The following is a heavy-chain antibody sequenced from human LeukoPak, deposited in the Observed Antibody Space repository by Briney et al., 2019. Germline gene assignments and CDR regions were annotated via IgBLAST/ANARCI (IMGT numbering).Heavy chain of an antibody. CDR3: ARAYGDYYGRFDY. J-gene: IGHJ4*01. Sequence: SETLSLTCTVSGGSISSGDYYWSWIRQPPGKGLEWIGYIYYSGSTYYNPSLKSRVTISVDTSKNQFSLKLSSVTAADTAVYYCARAYGDYYGRFDYWGHLSLVPGSS. D-gene: IGHD4-17*01. CDR1: GGSISSGDYY. CDR2: IYYSGST. V-gene: IGHV4-30-4*08.